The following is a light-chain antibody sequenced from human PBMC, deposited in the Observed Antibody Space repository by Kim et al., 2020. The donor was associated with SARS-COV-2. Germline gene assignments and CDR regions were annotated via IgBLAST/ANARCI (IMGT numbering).Light chain of an antibody. Sequence: EIVLTQSPGTLSLSPGERATLSCRASQTVTSNYLAWYQQKPGQAPRLLIYGASSRATGIPDRFSGIGSGTDFTLTISRLEPEDFAVYYCQQYGSSPATFGQGTKVEIK. V-gene: IGKV3-20*01. CDR1: QTVTSNY. CDR3: QQYGSSPAT. J-gene: IGKJ1*01. CDR2: GAS.